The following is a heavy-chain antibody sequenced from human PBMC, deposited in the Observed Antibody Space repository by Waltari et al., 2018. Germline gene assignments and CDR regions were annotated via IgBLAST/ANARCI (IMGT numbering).Heavy chain of an antibody. Sequence: HLQESGPGLVKPSETLSLTCDVSGDSISNSYWSWIRQSAGKELEWIGRVYTSGSTNDTPSLRGRITVSEDTSKNQISLKMNSVTAADTAVYYCARDRREDFGDYDPLFDYWGQGVLVTVSS. D-gene: IGHD4-17*01. J-gene: IGHJ4*02. V-gene: IGHV4-4*07. CDR2: VYTSGST. CDR1: GDSISNSY. CDR3: ARDRREDFGDYDPLFDY.